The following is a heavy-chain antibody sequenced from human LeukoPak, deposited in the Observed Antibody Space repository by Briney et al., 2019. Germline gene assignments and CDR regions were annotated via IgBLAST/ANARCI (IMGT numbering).Heavy chain of an antibody. V-gene: IGHV1-3*03. J-gene: IGHJ6*03. Sequence: ASVKVSCKASGYTFTSYAMHWVRQAPGQRLEWMGWINAGNGNTKYSQEFQGRVTITRDTSASTAYMELSSLRSEDTAVYYCARRNVDTAMGPYWFYYYYYMDVWGKGTTVTVSS. D-gene: IGHD5-18*01. CDR3: ARRNVDTAMGPYWFYYYYYMDV. CDR2: INAGNGNT. CDR1: GYTFTSYA.